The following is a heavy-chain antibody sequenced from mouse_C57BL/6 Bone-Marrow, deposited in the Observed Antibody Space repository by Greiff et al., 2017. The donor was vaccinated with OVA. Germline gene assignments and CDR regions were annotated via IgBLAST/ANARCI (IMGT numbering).Heavy chain of an antibody. CDR1: GFTFSSYG. CDR2: ISSGGSYT. Sequence: DVKLVESGGDLVKPGGSLKLSCAASGFTFSSYGMSWVRQTPDKRLEWVATISSGGSYTYYPDSVKGRFTISRDNAKNTLYLQMSSLKSEDTAMYYCARHHYYGSSYVGWFAYWGQGTLVTVSA. V-gene: IGHV5-6*02. J-gene: IGHJ3*01. D-gene: IGHD1-1*01. CDR3: ARHHYYGSSYVGWFAY.